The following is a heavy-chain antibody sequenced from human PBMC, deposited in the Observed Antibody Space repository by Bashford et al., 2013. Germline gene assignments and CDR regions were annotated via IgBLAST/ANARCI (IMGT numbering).Heavy chain of an antibody. D-gene: IGHD1-26*01. CDR3: ARDGPVVGVWNAFDV. Sequence: ASVKVSCKASGYTFTGHYIYWVRQAPGQGLESLGFINPSGGSTAYAQKFQGRVTMTRDTSISTAYMELSSLRSDDTAVYFCARDGPVVGVWNAFDVWGQGTVVTVSS. J-gene: IGHJ3*01. CDR2: INPSGGST. V-gene: IGHV1-2*02. CDR1: GYTFTGHY.